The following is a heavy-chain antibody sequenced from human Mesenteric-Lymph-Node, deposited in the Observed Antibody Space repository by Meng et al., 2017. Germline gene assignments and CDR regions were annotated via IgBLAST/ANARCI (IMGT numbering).Heavy chain of an antibody. D-gene: IGHD5-24*01. Sequence: VQVVQSGAEVMKPGSSVKVSCRPAGYTFTSYAINWVRQAPGQGPDWKGWIDPNTGNPTDDQGFTGRFVFSLDTSVSTAYLQINSLRADDTAVYYCARDSPLDGYSLLYYWGQGTLVTVSS. V-gene: IGHV7-4-1*02. CDR3: ARDSPLDGYSLLYY. CDR1: GYTFTSYA. CDR2: IDPNTGNP. J-gene: IGHJ4*02.